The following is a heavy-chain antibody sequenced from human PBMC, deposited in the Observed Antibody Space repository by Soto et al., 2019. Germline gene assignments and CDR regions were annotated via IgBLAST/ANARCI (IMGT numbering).Heavy chain of an antibody. J-gene: IGHJ6*02. CDR2: INSDGSST. V-gene: IGHV3-74*01. CDR1: GFTFSSYW. Sequence: PGGSLRLSCAASGFTFSSYWMHWVRQAPGKGLVWVSRINSDGSSTSYADSVKGRFTISRDNAKNTLYLQMNSLRAEDTAVYYCARAPFQSYYYYYGMDVWGQGTTVTVSS. CDR3: ARAPFQSYYYYYGMDV.